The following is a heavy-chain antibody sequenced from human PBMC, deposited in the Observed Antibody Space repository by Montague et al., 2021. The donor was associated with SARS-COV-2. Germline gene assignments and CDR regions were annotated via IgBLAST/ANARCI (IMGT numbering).Heavy chain of an antibody. CDR2: INQDGSDK. CDR3: ARSRRGQYYDSRGYYFAY. Sequence: SLRLSCAASGFTFRSSCISWVRQAPGTGLELVANINQDGSDKYYVDSVKGRFTISRDNAKNSLYLQLNSLRAEDTAVYYCARSRRGQYYDSRGYYFAYWGQGTLVTVSS. V-gene: IGHV3-7*03. CDR1: GFTFRSSC. J-gene: IGHJ4*02. D-gene: IGHD3-22*01.